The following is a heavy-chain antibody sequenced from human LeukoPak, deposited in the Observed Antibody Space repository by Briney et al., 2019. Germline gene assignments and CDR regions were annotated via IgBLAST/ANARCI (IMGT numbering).Heavy chain of an antibody. CDR3: AREASIAVISDTYDY. V-gene: IGHV7-4-1*02. D-gene: IGHD6-19*01. CDR1: GYTFTSYA. J-gene: IGHJ4*02. CDR2: INTNTGNP. Sequence: APVKVSCKASGYTFTSYAMNWVRQAPGQGLEWMGWINTNTGNPTYAQGFTGRFVFSLDTSVSTAYLQISSLKAEDTAVYYCAREASIAVISDTYDYWGQGTLVTVSS.